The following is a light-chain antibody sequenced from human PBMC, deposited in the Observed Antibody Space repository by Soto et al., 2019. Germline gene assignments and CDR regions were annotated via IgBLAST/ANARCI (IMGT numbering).Light chain of an antibody. CDR1: QSVTSN. CDR3: QQYSQWPLT. J-gene: IGKJ4*01. Sequence: EIVMTQSPATLSVSQGERATLSCRASQSVTSNLDWYQQKPGQSPRLLMYGVSTRATGIPARCGGSGSATECTLTISSLQSEEFAVYYCQQYSQWPLTFGVGTKVEIK. CDR2: GVS. V-gene: IGKV3-15*01.